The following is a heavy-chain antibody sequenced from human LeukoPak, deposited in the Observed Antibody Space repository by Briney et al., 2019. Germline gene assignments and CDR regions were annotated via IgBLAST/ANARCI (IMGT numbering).Heavy chain of an antibody. V-gene: IGHV3-23*01. Sequence: GGSLRLSCAASGFTFSSYAMTWVRQAPGKGLEWISAISGSAYSTSYADSVKGRFTISRDNSKNTLYLQMNSLRAEDTAIYYCAKRQVPSALGSFDFWGQGTLVTVSS. CDR2: ISGSAYST. CDR1: GFTFSSYA. CDR3: AKRQVPSALGSFDF. J-gene: IGHJ4*02. D-gene: IGHD3-10*01.